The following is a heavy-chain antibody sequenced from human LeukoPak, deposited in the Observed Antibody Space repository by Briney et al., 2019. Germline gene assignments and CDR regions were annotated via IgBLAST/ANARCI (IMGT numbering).Heavy chain of an antibody. V-gene: IGHV3-48*03. J-gene: IGHJ6*03. CDR3: ARDDVGSGYYNPNGRDYYYMDV. CDR2: ISSSGSTI. Sequence: GGSLRLSCAASGFTFSSYEMNWVRQAPGKGLEWVSCISSSGSTIYYADSVKGRFTISRDNAKNSLYLQMNSLRAEDTAVYYCARDDVGSGYYNPNGRDYYYMDVWGKGTTVTVSS. CDR1: GFTFSSYE. D-gene: IGHD3-3*01.